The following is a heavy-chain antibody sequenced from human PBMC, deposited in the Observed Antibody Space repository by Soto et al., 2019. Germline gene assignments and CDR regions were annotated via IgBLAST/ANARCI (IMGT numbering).Heavy chain of an antibody. J-gene: IGHJ3*02. CDR3: AKVLSHPIDAFDI. CDR2: ISYDGSNK. V-gene: IGHV3-30*18. CDR1: GFTFSSYG. Sequence: QVQLVESGGGVVQPGRSLRLSCAASGFTFSSYGMHWVRQAPGKGLEWVAVISYDGSNKYYADSVKGRFTISRDNSKNPLYLQMNSLRAEDTAVYYCAKVLSHPIDAFDIWGQGTMVTVSS.